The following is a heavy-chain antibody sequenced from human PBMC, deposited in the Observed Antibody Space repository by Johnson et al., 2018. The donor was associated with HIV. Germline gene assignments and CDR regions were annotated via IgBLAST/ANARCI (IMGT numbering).Heavy chain of an antibody. V-gene: IGHV3-7*01. D-gene: IGHD2-15*01. Sequence: VQLVESGGGVVQPGRSLRLSCAASGFTLTNYPMHWVRQAPGKGLEWVANIKQDGSEKYYVDSVKGRFTISRDNAKNSLYLQMNSLRAEDTAVYYCARSKDCSGGSCPDAFDIWGQGTMLIVSS. J-gene: IGHJ3*02. CDR3: ARSKDCSGGSCPDAFDI. CDR2: IKQDGSEK. CDR1: GFTLTNYP.